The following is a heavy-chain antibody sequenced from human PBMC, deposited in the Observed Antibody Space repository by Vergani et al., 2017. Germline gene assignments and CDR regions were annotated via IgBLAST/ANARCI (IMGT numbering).Heavy chain of an antibody. CDR2: INPNSGGT. D-gene: IGHD6-13*01. J-gene: IGHJ5*02. Sequence: QVQLVQSGAEVKKPGASVKVSCKASGYTSTGYYMHWVRQAPGQGLEWMGWINPNSGGTNYAQKFQGRVTMTRDTAISTAYMELSRLRSDETAVYYCARARGRIAAAGTGWFDPWGQGTLVTVSS. V-gene: IGHV1-2*02. CDR1: GYTSTGYY. CDR3: ARARGRIAAAGTGWFDP.